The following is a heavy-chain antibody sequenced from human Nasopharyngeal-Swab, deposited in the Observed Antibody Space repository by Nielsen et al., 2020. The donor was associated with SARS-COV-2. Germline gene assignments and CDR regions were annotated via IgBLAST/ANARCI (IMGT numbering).Heavy chain of an antibody. CDR2: IKQDGSEK. D-gene: IGHD1-26*01. J-gene: IGHJ4*02. CDR3: ARVLGDYGDS. CDR1: GFTFSSYW. V-gene: IGHV3-7*01. Sequence: ESLKISCAASGFTFSSYWMSWVRQAPGKGLEWVANIKQDGSEKYYVDSVKGRFTISRDNSKNTLYLQMNSLRAEDTAVYYCARVLGDYGDSWGQGTLVTVSS.